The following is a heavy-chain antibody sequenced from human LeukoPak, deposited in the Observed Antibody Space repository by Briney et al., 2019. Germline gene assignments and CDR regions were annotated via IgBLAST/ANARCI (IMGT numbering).Heavy chain of an antibody. CDR3: AKDRRMMSAYYGMDV. Sequence: GRSLRLSCEASGFTFRNYGVHWVRQAPGKGLEWVAVISYDGGHQYSADSVKGRFTLSRDNSKNTVYLQLNSLRAEDMAVYYCAKDRRMMSAYYGMDVWGQGTPVTVSS. CDR1: GFTFRNYG. J-gene: IGHJ6*02. V-gene: IGHV3-30*18. D-gene: IGHD3-16*01. CDR2: ISYDGGHQ.